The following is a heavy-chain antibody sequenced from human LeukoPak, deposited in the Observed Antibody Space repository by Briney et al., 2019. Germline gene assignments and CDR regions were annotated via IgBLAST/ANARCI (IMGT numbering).Heavy chain of an antibody. CDR1: GGSFSGYY. Sequence: SETLSLTCAVYGGSFSGYYWSWIRRPPGKGLEWIGEINHSGSTNYNPSLKSRVTISVDTSKNQFSLKLSSVTAADTAAYYCARGYSSSWAGDQLDYWGQGTLVTVSS. CDR3: ARGYSSSWAGDQLDY. D-gene: IGHD6-13*01. J-gene: IGHJ4*02. CDR2: INHSGST. V-gene: IGHV4-34*01.